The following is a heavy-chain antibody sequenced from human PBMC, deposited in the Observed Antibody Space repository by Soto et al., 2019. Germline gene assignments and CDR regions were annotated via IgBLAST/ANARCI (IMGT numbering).Heavy chain of an antibody. CDR1: GFSVTNSY. CDR2: LYSSGTT. D-gene: IGHD5-18*01. V-gene: IGHV3-53*02. J-gene: IGHJ6*02. Sequence: EVQLVETGGGLIQPGGSLRLSCTVSGFSVTNSYINWVRQAPGKGLEWVSILYSSGTTYYADSVRGRFTVSRDDSKNTLFLHMNSLRADDTAVYCCARDWSKFSYNYPYYYAMDAWGQGTTVTVSS. CDR3: ARDWSKFSYNYPYYYAMDA.